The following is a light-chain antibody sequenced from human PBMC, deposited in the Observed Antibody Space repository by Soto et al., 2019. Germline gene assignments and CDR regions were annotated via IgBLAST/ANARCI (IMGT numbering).Light chain of an antibody. CDR1: HYISTY. Sequence: DIQMTQSPSSLSASVGGRVAISCRASHYISTYLNWYQQRPGKAPKLLIYAASSLQSGVPSRFSGSGSGTDFTLTTSSLQPEDFATYYCQQTYSTPLTFGGGTKVDIK. J-gene: IGKJ4*01. CDR3: QQTYSTPLT. V-gene: IGKV1-39*01. CDR2: AAS.